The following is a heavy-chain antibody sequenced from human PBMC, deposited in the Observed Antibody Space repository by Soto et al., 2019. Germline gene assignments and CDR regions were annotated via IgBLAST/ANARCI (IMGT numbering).Heavy chain of an antibody. J-gene: IGHJ3*02. V-gene: IGHV1-69*02. Sequence: QVQLVQSGAEVKKPGSSVKVSCKASGGTFSSYTISWVRQAPGQGLEWMGRIIPILGIANYAQKFQGRVTITADKSPSTAYMELSSLRSEDTAVYYCASDIVVVVAATAADAFDIWGQGTMVTVSS. D-gene: IGHD2-15*01. CDR3: ASDIVVVVAATAADAFDI. CDR1: GGTFSSYT. CDR2: IIPILGIA.